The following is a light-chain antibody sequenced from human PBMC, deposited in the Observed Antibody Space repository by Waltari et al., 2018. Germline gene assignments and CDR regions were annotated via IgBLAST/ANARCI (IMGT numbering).Light chain of an antibody. Sequence: IVLTQSPGTLPLSPGDRATLSCRASQSVSSSYLAWYQQKPGQAPRLLIYGASSRATGIPDRFSGSGSGTDFTLTISRLEPEDFAVYYCQQYGSSFTFGPGTKVDIK. J-gene: IGKJ3*01. V-gene: IGKV3-20*01. CDR2: GAS. CDR1: QSVSSSY. CDR3: QQYGSSFT.